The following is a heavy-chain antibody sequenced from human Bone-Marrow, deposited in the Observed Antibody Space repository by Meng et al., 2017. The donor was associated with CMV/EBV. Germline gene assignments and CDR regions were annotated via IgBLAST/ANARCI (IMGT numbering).Heavy chain of an antibody. CDR2: INHSGST. CDR1: GGSFSGYY. Sequence: SETLSLTCAVYGGSFSGYYWSWIRQPPGKGLEWIGEINHSGSTNYNPSLKSRVTISVDTSRNQFSLKLSSVTAADTAVYYCARGQIVVVVAAYYYYYGMDVWGQGTTVTVSS. J-gene: IGHJ6*02. CDR3: ARGQIVVVVAAYYYYYGMDV. V-gene: IGHV4-34*01. D-gene: IGHD2-15*01.